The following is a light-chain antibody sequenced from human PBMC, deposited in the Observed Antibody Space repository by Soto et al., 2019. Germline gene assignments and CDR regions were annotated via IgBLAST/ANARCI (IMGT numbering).Light chain of an antibody. Sequence: QSALTQPPSVSGSPGQSVTISCTGSSSDVGSYNRVSWYQQSPGTAPKLMIYEVNNRPSGVSTRFSGSKSGNTASLTISGLQPEDEADYYCSLYTTSSTFVFGSGTQLTVL. CDR1: SSDVGSYNR. CDR3: SLYTTSSTFV. V-gene: IGLV2-18*01. CDR2: EVN. J-gene: IGLJ7*01.